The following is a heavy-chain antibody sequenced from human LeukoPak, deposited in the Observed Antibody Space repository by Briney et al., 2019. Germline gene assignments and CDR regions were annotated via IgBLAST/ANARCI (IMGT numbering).Heavy chain of an antibody. CDR3: ARVRTVQRLARGYFDY. CDR2: IYHSGST. D-gene: IGHD6-25*01. J-gene: IGHJ4*02. CDR1: GGSISSGGYS. V-gene: IGHV4-30-2*01. Sequence: PSETLSLTCAVSGGSISSGGYSWSWLRQPPGKGLEWIGYIYHSGSTYYNPSLKSRVTISVDRSKNQFSLKLSSVTAADTAVYYCARVRTVQRLARGYFDYWGQGTLVTVSS.